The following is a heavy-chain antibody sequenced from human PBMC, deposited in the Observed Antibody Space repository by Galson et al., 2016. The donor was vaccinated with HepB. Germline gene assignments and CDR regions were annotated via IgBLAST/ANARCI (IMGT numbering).Heavy chain of an antibody. CDR1: GGSFSSNGHY. CDR3: VSQIEGIARDVDY. CDR2: VYYGGSP. J-gene: IGHJ4*02. D-gene: IGHD3-10*01. Sequence: SETLSLTCSVSGGSFSSNGHYWGWIRQPPGGGLEWIVSVYYGGSPNYNPSLKSRVTISVDTSKSQFSLNLHSVTAADTSVYYCVSQIEGIARDVDYWGQGSLVTVS. V-gene: IGHV4-39*01.